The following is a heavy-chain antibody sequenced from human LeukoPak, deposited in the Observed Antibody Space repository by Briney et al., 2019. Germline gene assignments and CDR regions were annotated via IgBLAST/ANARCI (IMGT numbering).Heavy chain of an antibody. Sequence: SQTLSLTCTVSGGSISSGGYYWSWIRQHPGKGLEWIGYIYYSGCTYYNPSLKSRVTISVDTSKNQFSLKLSSVTAADTAVYYCARAVPDYYDSSGGFDPWGQGTLVTVSS. CDR3: ARAVPDYYDSSGGFDP. J-gene: IGHJ5*02. V-gene: IGHV4-31*03. CDR1: GGSISSGGYY. D-gene: IGHD3-22*01. CDR2: IYYSGCT.